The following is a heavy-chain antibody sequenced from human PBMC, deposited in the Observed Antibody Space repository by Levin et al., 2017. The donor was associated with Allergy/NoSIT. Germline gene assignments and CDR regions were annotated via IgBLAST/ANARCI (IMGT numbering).Heavy chain of an antibody. CDR1: GGSISSYY. CDR2: IYYSGST. J-gene: IGHJ4*02. V-gene: IGHV4-59*08. Sequence: SQTLSLTCTVSGGSISSYYWSWIRQPPGKGLEWIGYIYYSGSTNYNPSLKSRVTISVDTSKNQFSLKLSSVTAADTAVYYCARLSSREHYYDSSGYSADYWGQGTLVTVSS. D-gene: IGHD3-22*01. CDR3: ARLSSREHYYDSSGYSADY.